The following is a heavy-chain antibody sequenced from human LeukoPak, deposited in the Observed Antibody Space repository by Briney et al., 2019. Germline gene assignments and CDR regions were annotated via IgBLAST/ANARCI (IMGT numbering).Heavy chain of an antibody. D-gene: IGHD2-21*01. V-gene: IGHV3-30*04. CDR1: GFIFSSYA. CDR3: ARDRVVGGAIDY. J-gene: IGHJ4*02. CDR2: ISYDGSNK. Sequence: GGSLTLSCAASGFIFSSYAMHWVRQAPGKGLEWVAVISYDGSNKYYADSVKGRFTISRDNSKNTLYLQMNSLRAEDTAVYYCARDRVVGGAIDYWGQGTLVTVSS.